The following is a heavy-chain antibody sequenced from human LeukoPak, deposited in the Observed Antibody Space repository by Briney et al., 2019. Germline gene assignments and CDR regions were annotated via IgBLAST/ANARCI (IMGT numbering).Heavy chain of an antibody. D-gene: IGHD1-1*01. CDR3: AREGGWATTANDY. CDR2: ISGSGSTI. J-gene: IGHJ4*02. CDR1: GFTFSTYE. V-gene: IGHV3-48*03. Sequence: GGSLRLSCTASGFTFSTYEMNWVRQAPGKGLEWVSYISGSGSTIYYADSVKGRLTISRDNAKNSLYLQMSSLRAEDTALYYCAREGGWATTANDYWGQGTLVTVSS.